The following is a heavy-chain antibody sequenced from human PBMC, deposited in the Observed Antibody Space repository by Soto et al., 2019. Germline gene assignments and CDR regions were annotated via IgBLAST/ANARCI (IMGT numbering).Heavy chain of an antibody. V-gene: IGHV4-59*01. J-gene: IGHJ6*03. CDR1: XGSISSYD. D-gene: IGHD5-12*01. CDR2: IYYSGST. CDR3: ARGPYSGYVVFYYMGV. Sequence: PSGTRYLTCTVSXGSISSYDWNWIRKTTGKGMEWIGYIYYSGSTHYTPSLKSRVTISVDTSKNPFSLKLSSVTAAATAVYYFARGPYSGYVVFYYMGVWRKGTTVTVS.